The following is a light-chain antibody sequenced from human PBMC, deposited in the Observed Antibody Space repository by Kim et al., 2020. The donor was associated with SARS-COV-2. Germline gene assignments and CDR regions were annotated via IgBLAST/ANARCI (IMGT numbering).Light chain of an antibody. J-gene: IGKJ2*01. Sequence: LSRGERAPLSCRASQSVSRSYLALYQQKPGQAPRLLIYGASSRATGIPDRFSGSGSGTDFTLTISRLEPEDFAVYYCQQYGSSLYTFGQGTKLEI. V-gene: IGKV3-20*01. CDR1: QSVSRSY. CDR3: QQYGSSLYT. CDR2: GAS.